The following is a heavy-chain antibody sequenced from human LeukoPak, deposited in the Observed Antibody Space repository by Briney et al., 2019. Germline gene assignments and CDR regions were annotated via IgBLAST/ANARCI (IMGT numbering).Heavy chain of an antibody. J-gene: IGHJ6*03. CDR1: GYTFTSYD. D-gene: IGHD6-13*01. CDR3: AIGTRIAAAGYYYYYYMDV. CDR2: MNPNSGNT. V-gene: IGHV1-8*01. Sequence: ASVKVSCKASGYTFTSYDINWVRQATGQGLEWMGWMNPNSGNTGYAQRFQGRVTMTRNTSISTAYIEQSSLRAQYTAAYYCAIGTRIAAAGYYYYYYMDVWGKGTTVTVSS.